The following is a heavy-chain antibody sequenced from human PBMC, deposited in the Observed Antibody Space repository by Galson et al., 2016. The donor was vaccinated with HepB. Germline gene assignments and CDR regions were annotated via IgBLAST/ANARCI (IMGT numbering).Heavy chain of an antibody. V-gene: IGHV3-21*01. CDR2: ISSGSSYL. J-gene: IGHJ4*02. CDR1: GFTLSTYS. D-gene: IGHD2-15*01. Sequence: SLRLSCAASGFTLSTYSINWVRQAPGKGLEWVASISSGSSYLNYADSVKGRFTISRDNAKNSVYLQMDSLRAEDTAVYYCARNLFSGAGYSVDYWGQGTLVTVSS. CDR3: ARNLFSGAGYSVDY.